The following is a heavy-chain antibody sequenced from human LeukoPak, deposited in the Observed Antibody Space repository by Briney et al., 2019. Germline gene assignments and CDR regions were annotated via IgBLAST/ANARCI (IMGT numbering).Heavy chain of an antibody. V-gene: IGHV3-23*01. CDR3: ANYPDSGDDAFDI. J-gene: IGHJ3*02. Sequence: GGSLRLSCAASGFTFSRYAMSWVRQAPGKGLEWVSAISGSGGSTYYADSVRGRFTISRDNSKNTLYLQMNSLRAEDTAVYYCANYPDSGDDAFDIWGQGTMVTVSS. CDR2: ISGSGGST. CDR1: GFTFSRYA. D-gene: IGHD3-10*01.